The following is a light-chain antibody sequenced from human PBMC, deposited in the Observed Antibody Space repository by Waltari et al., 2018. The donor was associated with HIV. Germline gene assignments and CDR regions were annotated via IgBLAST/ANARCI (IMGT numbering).Light chain of an antibody. J-gene: IGKJ1*01. CDR1: QSINTN. V-gene: IGKV1-39*01. CDR3: QQINIFPRT. CDR2: HAS. Sequence: DIQMTQSPSSLFAYVGDRVTITCRASQSINTNLHWYQQKPGKAPYLCMYHASTLQSGVPSRFSGSGSGTDFTLTISSLRPEDFATYYCQQINIFPRTFGPGTKVEMK.